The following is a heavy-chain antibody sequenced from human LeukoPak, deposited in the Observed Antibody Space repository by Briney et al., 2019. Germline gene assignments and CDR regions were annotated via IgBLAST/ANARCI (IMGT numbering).Heavy chain of an antibody. V-gene: IGHV3-9*01. CDR2: ISWNSGSI. Sequence: GRSLRLSCAASGFTFDDYTMHWVRQAPGKGLEWVSGISWNSGSIGYADSVKGRFTISRDNAKNSLYLQMNSLRAEDTALYYCAKAYGSGSYSDYFDYWGQGTLVTVPS. D-gene: IGHD3-10*01. J-gene: IGHJ4*02. CDR3: AKAYGSGSYSDYFDY. CDR1: GFTFDDYT.